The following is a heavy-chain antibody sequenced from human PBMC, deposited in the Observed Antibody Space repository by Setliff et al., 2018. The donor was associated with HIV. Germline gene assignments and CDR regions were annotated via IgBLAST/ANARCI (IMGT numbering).Heavy chain of an antibody. CDR1: GFTFKTYS. J-gene: IGHJ4*02. V-gene: IGHV3-48*04. D-gene: IGHD6-19*01. CDR2: IKTDGGTT. Sequence: GGSLRLSCVGSGFTFKTYSMNWVRQAPGKGLEWLSYIKTDGGTTYDADSVKGRFTISRDNAKKSLYLQMNSLRAEDMALYYCAKDMWGSNGPLDYWGQGTLVTVSS. CDR3: AKDMWGSNGPLDY.